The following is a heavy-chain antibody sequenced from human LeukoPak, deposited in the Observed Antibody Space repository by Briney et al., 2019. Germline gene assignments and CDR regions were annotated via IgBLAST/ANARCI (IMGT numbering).Heavy chain of an antibody. D-gene: IGHD6-13*01. CDR1: GGTFSSYA. Sequence: KPRPSVKVSCKASGGTFSSYAISWVRQAPAQGLDWKGVIIPIFGTANYAQKFQGRVPITADESTSTAYMELSSLRSEDTAVYYCARDVRIAAAGTEGSGFDYWGQGTLVTVSS. CDR3: ARDVRIAAAGTEGSGFDY. V-gene: IGHV1-69*13. CDR2: IIPIFGTA. J-gene: IGHJ4*02.